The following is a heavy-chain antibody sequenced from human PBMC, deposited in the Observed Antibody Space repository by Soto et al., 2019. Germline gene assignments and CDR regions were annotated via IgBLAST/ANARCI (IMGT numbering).Heavy chain of an antibody. V-gene: IGHV1-3*01. D-gene: IGHD6-19*01. CDR3: ARDGLAAGNTNFDY. J-gene: IGHJ4*01. CDR1: GYMFTKSA. CDR2: ISGDSGNT. Sequence: ASVKVSCKASGYMFTKSAMHWVRQAPGQRLEWMGWISGDSGNTKYSPKLQDRVTITRDTSASTAYMELSSLRSEDTALYYCARDGLAAGNTNFDYWGQGTLVTVSS.